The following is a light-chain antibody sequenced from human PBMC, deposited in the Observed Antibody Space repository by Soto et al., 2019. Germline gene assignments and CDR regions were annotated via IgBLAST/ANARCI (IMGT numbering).Light chain of an antibody. CDR3: SSFGGSNNLV. V-gene: IGLV2-8*01. CDR2: EVS. CDR1: SSDVGSYNS. J-gene: IGLJ2*01. Sequence: QSVLTQPPSASGSPGQSVTISCTGTSSDVGSYNSVSWYQQHPGKAPKLMIYEVSKRPSGVPHRFSGSKSGNTASLTVSGLQAEDEADYYCSSFGGSNNLVFGGGTKLTVL.